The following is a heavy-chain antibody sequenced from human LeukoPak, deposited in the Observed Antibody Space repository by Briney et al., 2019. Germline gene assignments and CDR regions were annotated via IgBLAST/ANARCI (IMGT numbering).Heavy chain of an antibody. Sequence: GASVKVSCKVSGYTLTELSMHWARQAPGKGLEWMGGFDPEDGETIYAQKFQGRVTMTEDTSTDTAYMELSSLRSEDTAVYYCATPYSGSYNPRYGMDVWGQGTTVTVSS. CDR2: FDPEDGET. CDR1: GYTLTELS. D-gene: IGHD1-26*01. V-gene: IGHV1-24*01. CDR3: ATPYSGSYNPRYGMDV. J-gene: IGHJ6*02.